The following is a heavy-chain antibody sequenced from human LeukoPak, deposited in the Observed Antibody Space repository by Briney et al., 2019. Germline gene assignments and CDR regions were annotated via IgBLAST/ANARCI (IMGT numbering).Heavy chain of an antibody. CDR2: ISTNTGNP. Sequence: DSVKVSCKASGYTFTNYTTNWVRQAPGQGLEWMGWISTNTGNPTYAQGFTGRFVFSLDTSVSTAYLQISSLKAEDTAVYYCARENEVGYFDYWGQGTLVTVSS. CDR3: ARENEVGYFDY. V-gene: IGHV7-4-1*02. CDR1: GYTFTNYT. J-gene: IGHJ4*02. D-gene: IGHD1-26*01.